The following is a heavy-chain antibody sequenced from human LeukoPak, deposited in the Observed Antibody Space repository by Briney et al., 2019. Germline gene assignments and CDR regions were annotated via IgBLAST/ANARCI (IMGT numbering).Heavy chain of an antibody. J-gene: IGHJ3*02. CDR3: ARVARWFGELINAFDI. Sequence: PSETLSLTCTVSGGSMSSYYWSWIRQPPGKGLEWIGYIYYSGSTNYNPSLKSRVTISVDTSKNQFSLKLSSVTAADTAVYYCARVARWFGELINAFDIWGQGTLVTVSS. V-gene: IGHV4-59*01. D-gene: IGHD3-10*01. CDR1: GGSMSSYY. CDR2: IYYSGST.